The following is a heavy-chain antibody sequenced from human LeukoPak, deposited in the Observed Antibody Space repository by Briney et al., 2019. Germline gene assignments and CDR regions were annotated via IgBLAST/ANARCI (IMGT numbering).Heavy chain of an antibody. V-gene: IGHV3-7*01. CDR3: ARGSGGAYYYDSSPPDY. CDR2: IKQDGSEK. D-gene: IGHD3-22*01. Sequence: GGSPRLSCAASGFTFSSYWMSWVRQAPGKGLEWVANIKQDGSEKYYVDSVKGRFTISRDNAKNSLYLQMNSLRAEDTAVYYCARGSGGAYYYDSSPPDYWGQGTLVTVSS. J-gene: IGHJ4*02. CDR1: GFTFSSYW.